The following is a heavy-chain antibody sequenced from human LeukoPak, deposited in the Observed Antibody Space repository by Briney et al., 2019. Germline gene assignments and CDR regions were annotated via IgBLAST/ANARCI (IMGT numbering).Heavy chain of an antibody. CDR3: ARERRGGRATDAFDI. J-gene: IGHJ3*02. CDR2: IHPSGIT. Sequence: SETLSLTCTVSGGSISSSYWSWIRQPAGKGLDWIGRIHPSGITNYNPPLNSRVTMSADTSKNQFSVRLTSVTAADTAVYYCARERRGGRATDAFDIWGQGTMVTVSS. V-gene: IGHV4-4*07. CDR1: GGSISSSY.